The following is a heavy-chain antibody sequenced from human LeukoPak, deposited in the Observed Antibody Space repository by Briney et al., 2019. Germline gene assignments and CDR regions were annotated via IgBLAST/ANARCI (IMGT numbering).Heavy chain of an antibody. CDR2: INHSRST. Sequence: PSETLSLTCAVYGGSFSGYYWSWIRQPPGKGLEWIGEINHSRSTNYNPSLKSRVTISVDTSKNQFSLKLSSVTAADTAVYYCARGTTVTYWGQGTLVTVSS. V-gene: IGHV4-34*01. D-gene: IGHD4-17*01. CDR3: ARGTTVTY. CDR1: GGSFSGYY. J-gene: IGHJ4*02.